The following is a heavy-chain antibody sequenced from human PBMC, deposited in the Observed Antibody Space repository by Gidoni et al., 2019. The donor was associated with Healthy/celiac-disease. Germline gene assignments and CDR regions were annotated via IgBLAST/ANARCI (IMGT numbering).Heavy chain of an antibody. V-gene: IGHV3-74*01. Sequence: EVQLVESGGGLVQPGGSLRLSCAASGFTFSSYWMHWVRQAPGKGLVWVSRINSDGSSTSYADSVKGRFTISRDNAKNTLYLQMNSLRAEDTAVYYCARDPTAHQHVDDNWFDPWGQGTLVTVSS. CDR2: INSDGSST. CDR1: GFTFSSYW. J-gene: IGHJ5*02. CDR3: ARDPTAHQHVDDNWFDP. D-gene: IGHD5-12*01.